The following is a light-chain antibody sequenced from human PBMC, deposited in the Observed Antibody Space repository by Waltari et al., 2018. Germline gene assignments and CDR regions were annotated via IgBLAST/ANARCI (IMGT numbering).Light chain of an antibody. J-gene: IGLJ1*01. Sequence: QSALTHPRSVSGSPGQSVTISCTGTNSDVGGYNYVSWYQQHPGKAPKLMIYDVSKRPSGVPDRFSGSKSGNTASLTISGLQAEDEADYYCCSYAGSYTFYVFGTGTKVTVL. CDR1: NSDVGGYNY. CDR3: CSYAGSYTFYV. CDR2: DVS. V-gene: IGLV2-11*01.